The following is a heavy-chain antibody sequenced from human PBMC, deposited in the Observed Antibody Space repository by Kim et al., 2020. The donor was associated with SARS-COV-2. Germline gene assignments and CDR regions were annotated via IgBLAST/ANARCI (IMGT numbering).Heavy chain of an antibody. Sequence: RRVTISVDTSKNQFSLKLSSVTAADTAVYYCARHPTAKVLLFLEWLLYLDYWGQGTLVTVSS. V-gene: IGHV4-39*01. D-gene: IGHD3-3*01. J-gene: IGHJ4*02. CDR3: ARHPTAKVLLFLEWLLYLDY.